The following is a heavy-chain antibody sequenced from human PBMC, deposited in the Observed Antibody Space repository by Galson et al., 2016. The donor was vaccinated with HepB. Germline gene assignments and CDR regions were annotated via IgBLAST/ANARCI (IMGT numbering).Heavy chain of an antibody. J-gene: IGHJ4*02. CDR2: IYHSGNT. CDR3: ARDRGSVGAYFDY. D-gene: IGHD3-16*01. CDR1: GGSVRSDNYY. Sequence: SETLSLTCTVSGGSVRSDNYYWRWIRQPPGKGLEWIGYIYHSGNTNYNPSLKSRVTISVDTSKNQFSLKLSSLTAADTAVYYCARDRGSVGAYFDYWGQGTLVTVSS. V-gene: IGHV4-61*01.